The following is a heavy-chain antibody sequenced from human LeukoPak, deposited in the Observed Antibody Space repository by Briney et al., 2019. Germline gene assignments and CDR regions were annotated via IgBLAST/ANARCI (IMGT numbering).Heavy chain of an antibody. CDR3: ARNGPDWNYGNYFDY. CDR1: GFTFSSYS. Sequence: PGGSLRLSCAASGFTFSSYSMNWVRQAPGKGLEWVSYISSSSSTIYYADSVKGRFTTSRDNAKNSLYLQMNSLRAEDTAVYYCARNGPDWNYGNYFDYWGQGTLVTVSS. D-gene: IGHD1-7*01. V-gene: IGHV3-48*04. CDR2: ISSSSSTI. J-gene: IGHJ4*02.